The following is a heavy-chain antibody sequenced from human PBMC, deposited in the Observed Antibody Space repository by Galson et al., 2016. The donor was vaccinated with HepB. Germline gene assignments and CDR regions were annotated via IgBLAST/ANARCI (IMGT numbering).Heavy chain of an antibody. V-gene: IGHV3-21*05. CDR2: MDNRGNYI. CDR3: VQGSTAPAV. CDR1: GFNFGFYS. J-gene: IGHJ6*04. Sequence: SLRLSCAASGFNFGFYSMNWVRQAPGKGLEWTSYMDNRGNYIYYADSVKGRFTISRDNAMNSLYLQMNSLTADDTAIYYCVQGSTAPAVWGKGTTVTVSS. D-gene: IGHD2-2*01.